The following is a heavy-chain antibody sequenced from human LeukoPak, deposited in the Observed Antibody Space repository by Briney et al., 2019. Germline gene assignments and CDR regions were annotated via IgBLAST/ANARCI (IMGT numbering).Heavy chain of an antibody. CDR2: ISSSSSYI. CDR3: ARGKGSSSSRGDY. V-gene: IGHV3-21*01. J-gene: IGHJ4*02. D-gene: IGHD6-6*01. CDR1: GFTFSSYS. Sequence: PGGSLRLSCAASGFTFSSYSMNWVRQAPGKGLEWVSSISSSSSYIYYADSVKGRFTISRDNAKNSLYLQMNSLRAEDTAVYYCARGKGSSSSRGDYWGQGTLVTVSS.